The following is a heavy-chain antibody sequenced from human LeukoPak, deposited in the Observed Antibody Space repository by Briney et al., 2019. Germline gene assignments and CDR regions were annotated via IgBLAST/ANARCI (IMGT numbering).Heavy chain of an antibody. Sequence: ASVKVSCKVSGNPLSEVSLHWVRQAPGQGLEWMGGFDPEDEEIIYAPKFQARVTLTADESTNTVFMRLTSLRSDDTAVYYCATDRSGYDLGYDGLDVWGRGTTVTVS. CDR2: FDPEDEEI. CDR1: GNPLSEVS. CDR3: ATDRSGYDLGYDGLDV. D-gene: IGHD5-12*01. J-gene: IGHJ6*02. V-gene: IGHV1-24*01.